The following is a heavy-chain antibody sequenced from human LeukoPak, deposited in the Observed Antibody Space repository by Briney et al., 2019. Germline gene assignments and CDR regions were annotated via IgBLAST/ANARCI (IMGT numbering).Heavy chain of an antibody. CDR2: IKQDGSEK. CDR1: GFTFSSYW. V-gene: IGHV3-7*01. J-gene: IGHJ4*02. CDR3: ARVSRYYDFWSGYYAYYFDY. D-gene: IGHD3-3*01. Sequence: PGGSLRLSCAASGFTFSSYWMSWVRQAPGKGLEWVANIKQDGSEKYYVDSVKGRFTISRDNAKNSLYLQMNSLRAEDTAVYYCARVSRYYDFWSGYYAYYFDYWGQGTLVTVSS.